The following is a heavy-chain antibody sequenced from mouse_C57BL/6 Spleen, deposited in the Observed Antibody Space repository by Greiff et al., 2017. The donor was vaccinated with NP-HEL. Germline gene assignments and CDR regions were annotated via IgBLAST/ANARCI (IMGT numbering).Heavy chain of an antibody. CDR2: INPNNGGT. CDR3: ASVGWLLRWYFDV. D-gene: IGHD2-3*01. Sequence: EVQLQQSGPELVKPGASVKISCKASGYTFTDYYMNWVKQSHGKSLEWIGDINPNNGGTSYNQKFKGKATLTVDKSSSTAYMELRSLTSEDSAVYYCASVGWLLRWYFDVWGTGTTVTVSS. J-gene: IGHJ1*03. CDR1: GYTFTDYY. V-gene: IGHV1-26*01.